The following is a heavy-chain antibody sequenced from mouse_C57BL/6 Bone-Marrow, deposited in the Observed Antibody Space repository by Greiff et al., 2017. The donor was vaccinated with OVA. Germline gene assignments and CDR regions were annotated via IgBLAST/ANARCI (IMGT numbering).Heavy chain of an antibody. CDR2: ISDGGSYP. CDR1: GFTFSSYA. D-gene: IGHD1-1*01. CDR3: AREKNYYGSGDY. J-gene: IGHJ2*01. Sequence: EVQGVESGGGLVKPGGSLKLSCAASGFTFSSYAMSWVRQTPEKRLEWVATISDGGSYPYYPANVKGRFTISRDNAKNNLYLQMSHLKPEDTAMYYCAREKNYYGSGDYWGQGTTLTVSS. V-gene: IGHV5-4*01.